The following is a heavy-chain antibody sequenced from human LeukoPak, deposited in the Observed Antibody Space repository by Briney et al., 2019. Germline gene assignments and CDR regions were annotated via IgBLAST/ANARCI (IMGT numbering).Heavy chain of an antibody. V-gene: IGHV3-7*03. J-gene: IGHJ4*01. CDR3: ATTPLGYCSGGSCYPYDY. CDR2: IKQDGSEK. CDR1: GFTFSSYW. D-gene: IGHD2-15*01. Sequence: GGSLRLSCAASGFTFSSYWMSWVRRAPGKGLEWVANIKQDGSEKYYVDSVKGRFTISRDNAKNSLYLQMNSLRAEDTAVYYCATTPLGYCSGGSCYPYDYWGQGALVTVSS.